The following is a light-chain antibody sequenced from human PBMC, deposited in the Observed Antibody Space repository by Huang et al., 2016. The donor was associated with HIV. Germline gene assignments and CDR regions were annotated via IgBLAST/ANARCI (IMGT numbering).Light chain of an antibody. J-gene: IGKJ4*01. V-gene: IGKV3-11*01. Sequence: EVVLTQSPATLSVFQGDRVTISCRASQNINNYLAWYQQKPGQAPRLLIYDATYRPPGISDKFSGRGSGAAFTLTINSLWTEDFAVYYCQQRSRRLTFGGGT. CDR3: QQRSRRLT. CDR1: QNINNY. CDR2: DAT.